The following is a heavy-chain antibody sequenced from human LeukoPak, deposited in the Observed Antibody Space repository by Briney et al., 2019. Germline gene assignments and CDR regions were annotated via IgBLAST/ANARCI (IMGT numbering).Heavy chain of an antibody. V-gene: IGHV3-23*01. CDR3: ARGGSSGNDYSSFDI. D-gene: IGHD5-12*01. J-gene: IGHJ3*02. CDR2: ISGGGGST. Sequence: PGGSLRLSCAASEFTFSNYAMNWVRQAPGKGLEWVSGISGGGGSTYYADSVKGRFTISRHNSKNTLYLQVNSLRAEDTAVYFCARGGSSGNDYSSFDIWGQGTMVTVSS. CDR1: EFTFSNYA.